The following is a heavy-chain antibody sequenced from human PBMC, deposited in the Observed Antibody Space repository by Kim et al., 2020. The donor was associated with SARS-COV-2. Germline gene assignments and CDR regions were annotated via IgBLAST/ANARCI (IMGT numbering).Heavy chain of an antibody. J-gene: IGHJ4*02. Sequence: GGSLRLSCAASGFTFSSYGMHWVRQAPGKGLEWVAVIWYDGSNKYYADSVKGRFTISRDNSKNTLYLQMNSLRAEDTAVYYCASSIVGATTWFENYFDYWGQGTLVTVSS. CDR1: GFTFSSYG. CDR3: ASSIVGATTWFENYFDY. CDR2: IWYDGSNK. V-gene: IGHV3-33*01. D-gene: IGHD1-26*01.